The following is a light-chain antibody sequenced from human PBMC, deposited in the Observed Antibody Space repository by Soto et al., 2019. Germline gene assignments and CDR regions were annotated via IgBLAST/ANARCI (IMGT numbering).Light chain of an antibody. J-gene: IGLJ2*01. Sequence: QSVLTQPPSASGSPGQSVTISCTGTSSEVGGYNYVSWYQQHPGQAPKLMIYGVSKPPSGVPDRFSGSKSGNTASLTVYGIQAEDEADYYCRAYAGNNSLVVCGGGTQLNVL. CDR3: RAYAGNNSLVV. CDR2: GVS. CDR1: SSEVGGYNY. V-gene: IGLV2-8*01.